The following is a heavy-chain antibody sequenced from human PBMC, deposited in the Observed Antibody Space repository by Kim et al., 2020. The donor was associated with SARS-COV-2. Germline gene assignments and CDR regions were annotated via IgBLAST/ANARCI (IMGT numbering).Heavy chain of an antibody. J-gene: IGHJ5*02. V-gene: IGHV4-30-4*01. CDR1: GGSISSGDYY. CDR3: ARARVVPAAQGLRLRWFDP. D-gene: IGHD2-2*01. Sequence: SETLSLTCTVSGGSISSGDYYWSWIRQPPGKGLEWIGYIYYSGSTYYNPSLKSRVTISVDTSKNQFSLKLSSVTAADTAVYYCARARVVPAAQGLRLRWFDPWGQGTLVTVSS. CDR2: IYYSGST.